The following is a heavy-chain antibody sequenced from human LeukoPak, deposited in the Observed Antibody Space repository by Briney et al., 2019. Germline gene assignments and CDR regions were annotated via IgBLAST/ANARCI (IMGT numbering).Heavy chain of an antibody. V-gene: IGHV3-21*05. J-gene: IGHJ3*01. CDR3: VRDYAYGFDA. D-gene: IGHD2-2*01. Sequence: GGSLRLSCAASGFTSSTYTMNWVRKAPGKGLEWVSHIATGGSYTFYAGSVQGRFSISRDNAKTSLYLQMSTLRDEDTAVYFCVRDYAYGFDAWGQGTMVTVSS. CDR2: IATGGSYT. CDR1: GFTSSTYT.